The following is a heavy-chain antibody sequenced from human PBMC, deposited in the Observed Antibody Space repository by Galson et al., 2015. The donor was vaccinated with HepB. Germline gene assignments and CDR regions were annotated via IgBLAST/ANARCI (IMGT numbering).Heavy chain of an antibody. J-gene: IGHJ4*02. CDR1: GGTFSQYY. CDR3: ARGRRRLLWLEERPFDY. CDR2: IHHSGGP. Sequence: SETLSLTCAVYGGTFSQYYWSWIRQPPGKGLEWIGEIHHSGGPNYNPSLKRRVTMSIDTSKSQLSLKLTSVTAADTAMYYCARGRRRLLWLEERPFDYWGQGTLVSVSS. V-gene: IGHV4-34*01. D-gene: IGHD2-21*01.